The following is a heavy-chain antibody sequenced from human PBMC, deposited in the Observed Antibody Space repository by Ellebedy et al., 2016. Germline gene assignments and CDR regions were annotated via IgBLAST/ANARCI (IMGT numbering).Heavy chain of an antibody. CDR2: IKQDGSEI. CDR1: GFTFSSYW. Sequence: GGSLRLSCVASGFTFSSYWMSWVRQAPGKGLEWVAHIKQDGSEIYYVDSMKGRFTISRDNAKNSLALQMNSLRAEDTAVYYCVGFSASGTYPSNYWGQGTLVTVSS. CDR3: VGFSASGTYPSNY. D-gene: IGHD3-10*01. V-gene: IGHV3-7*03. J-gene: IGHJ4*02.